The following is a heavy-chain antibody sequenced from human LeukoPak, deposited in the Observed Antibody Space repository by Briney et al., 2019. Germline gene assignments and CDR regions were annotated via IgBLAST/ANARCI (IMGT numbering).Heavy chain of an antibody. Sequence: SETLSLTCTVSGGSISSYYWSWIRQPPGKGLEWIGYIYYSGSTNYNPPLKSRVTISVDTSKNQFSLKLSSVTAADTAVYYCAREALYYDSSGYFDYWGQGTLVTVSS. V-gene: IGHV4-59*01. CDR1: GGSISSYY. CDR2: IYYSGST. D-gene: IGHD3-22*01. J-gene: IGHJ4*02. CDR3: AREALYYDSSGYFDY.